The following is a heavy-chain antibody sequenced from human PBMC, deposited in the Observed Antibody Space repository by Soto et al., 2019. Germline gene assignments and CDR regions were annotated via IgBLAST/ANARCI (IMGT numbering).Heavy chain of an antibody. D-gene: IGHD4-17*01. J-gene: IGHJ4*02. Sequence: GGSLRLSCAASGFTFSSYAMSWVRQAPGKGLEWVSAISGSGGSTYYADSVKGRFTISRDNSKNTLYLQMNSLRAEDTAVYYCAKDRASGRPDYGDYGVCYFDYWGQGTLVTVSS. CDR1: GFTFSSYA. CDR2: ISGSGGST. CDR3: AKDRASGRPDYGDYGVCYFDY. V-gene: IGHV3-23*01.